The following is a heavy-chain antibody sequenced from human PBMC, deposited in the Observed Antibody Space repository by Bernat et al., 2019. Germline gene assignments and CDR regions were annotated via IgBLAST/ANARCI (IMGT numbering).Heavy chain of an antibody. Sequence: EVQLVESGGGLVQPGGSLRLSCAASGFTVSSNYMSWVRQAPGKGLEWVSVIYSGGSTYYADSVKGRFTISRDNSKNTLYLQMNSLRAEDTAVYYCARDIGTLHGSYCSGGSCYSRGPDYYYYYYGMDVWGQGTTVTVSS. V-gene: IGHV3-66*01. CDR1: GFTVSSNY. CDR2: IYSGGST. CDR3: ARDIGTLHGSYCSGGSCYSRGPDYYYYYYGMDV. J-gene: IGHJ6*02. D-gene: IGHD2-15*01.